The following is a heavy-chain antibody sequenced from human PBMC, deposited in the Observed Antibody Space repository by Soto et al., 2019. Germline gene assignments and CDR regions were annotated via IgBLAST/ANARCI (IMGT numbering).Heavy chain of an antibody. CDR3: ATAEVDY. J-gene: IGHJ4*02. Sequence: GGSLRLSCAVSGFTFANHWMHWVRQAAGKGLEWVSRMNSDGSTTDYADSVKGRFTVSRDNAKNTLYLQMNSLRAEDTAVYYCATAEVDYWGPGTLVNVSS. V-gene: IGHV3-74*01. CDR2: MNSDGSTT. CDR1: GFTFANHW.